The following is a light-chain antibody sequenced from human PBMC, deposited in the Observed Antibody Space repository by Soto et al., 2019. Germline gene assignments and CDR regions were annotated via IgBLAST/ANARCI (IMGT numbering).Light chain of an antibody. CDR3: AAWDDSLNGRV. Sequence: QSVLTQPPSVSAAPGQKVTISCSGTTSNVANNFVSWYQQFPGKAPKLLIYSNNQRPSGVPDRFSGSKSGTSASLAISGLQSEDEADYYCAAWDDSLNGRVFGGGTKLTVL. J-gene: IGLJ3*02. CDR1: TSNVANNF. CDR2: SNN. V-gene: IGLV1-44*01.